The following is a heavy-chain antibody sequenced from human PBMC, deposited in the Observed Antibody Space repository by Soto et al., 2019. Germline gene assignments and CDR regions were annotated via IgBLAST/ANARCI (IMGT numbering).Heavy chain of an antibody. D-gene: IGHD3-22*01. J-gene: IGHJ4*02. V-gene: IGHV3-53*01. Sequence: EVQLVESGGGLIQPGGSLRLSCAASGFTVSSNSMSWVRQAPGKGLEWVSVIYSGGSTYYADSVKGRFTISRDNSKNTLYLQMNSRRAEDTAVYYCARNYYDSGGGFDYWGQGTLVTVSS. CDR2: IYSGGST. CDR1: GFTVSSNS. CDR3: ARNYYDSGGGFDY.